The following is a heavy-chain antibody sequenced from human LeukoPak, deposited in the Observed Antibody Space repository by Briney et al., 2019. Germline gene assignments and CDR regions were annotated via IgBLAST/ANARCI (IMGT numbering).Heavy chain of an antibody. CDR1: GYTFTSYG. CDR3: ATGSYYYDSSGYYPY. D-gene: IGHD3-22*01. Sequence: GASVKVSCKASGYTFTSYGISWVRQAPGQGLEWMGWISAYNGNTNYAQKLQGRVTMTTDTSTSTAYMELRSLRSDDTAVYYCATGSYYYDSSGYYPYWGQGTLVTVSS. J-gene: IGHJ4*02. CDR2: ISAYNGNT. V-gene: IGHV1-18*01.